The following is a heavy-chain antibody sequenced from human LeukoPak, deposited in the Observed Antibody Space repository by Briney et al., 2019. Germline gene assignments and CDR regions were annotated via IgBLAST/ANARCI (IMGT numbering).Heavy chain of an antibody. Sequence: SETLSLTCTVSGGSISSGSYYWSWIRQPAGKGLEWIGRIYTSGSTNYNPSLKSRVTISVDTSKNQFSLKLSSVTAADTAVYYCARATHILTEYYFDYWGQGTLVTVSS. CDR1: GGSISSGSYY. V-gene: IGHV4-61*02. J-gene: IGHJ4*02. CDR2: IYTSGST. CDR3: ARATHILTEYYFDY. D-gene: IGHD3-9*01.